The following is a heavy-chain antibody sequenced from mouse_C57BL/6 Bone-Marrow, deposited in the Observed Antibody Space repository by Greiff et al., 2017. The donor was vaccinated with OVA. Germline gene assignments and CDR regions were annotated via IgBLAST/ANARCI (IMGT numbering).Heavy chain of an antibody. CDR3: AREITTVVAPHYFDY. CDR2: ISSGSGTI. CDR1: GFTFSDYG. Sequence: EVQLVESGGGLVKPGGSLKLSCAASGFTFSDYGMHWVRQAPEKGLEWVAYISSGSGTIYYADTVKGRSTISIDNAKNTQFLQRTSLRSEDTAMYYGAREITTVVAPHYFDYWGQGTTLTVSS. J-gene: IGHJ2*01. V-gene: IGHV5-17*01. D-gene: IGHD1-1*01.